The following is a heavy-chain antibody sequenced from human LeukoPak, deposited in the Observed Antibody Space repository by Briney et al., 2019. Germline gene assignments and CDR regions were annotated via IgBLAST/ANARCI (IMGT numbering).Heavy chain of an antibody. Sequence: PGRSLRLSCAASGFTFSSYAMSWVRQAPGKGLEWVSAISGSGGNTYYADSVKGRFTISRDNSKNTLYLQMNSLRAEDTAVYYCAKDPRGDCSGGSCYYLDYWGQGTLVTVSS. V-gene: IGHV3-23*01. J-gene: IGHJ4*02. CDR3: AKDPRGDCSGGSCYYLDY. CDR2: ISGSGGNT. CDR1: GFTFSSYA. D-gene: IGHD2-15*01.